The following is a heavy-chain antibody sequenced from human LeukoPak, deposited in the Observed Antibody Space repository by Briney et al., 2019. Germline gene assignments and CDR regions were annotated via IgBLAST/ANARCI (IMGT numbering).Heavy chain of an antibody. V-gene: IGHV1-69*06. J-gene: IGHJ3*02. CDR2: IIPIFGTA. CDR3: ARDTHYYGSGSPAFDI. CDR1: GGTFSSYA. D-gene: IGHD3-10*01. Sequence: ASVKVSCKASGGTFSSYAISWVRQAPGQGLEWMGGIIPIFGTANYAQKFQGRVTITADKSTSTAYMELSSLRSEDTAVYYCARDTHYYGSGSPAFDIWGQGTMVTVSS.